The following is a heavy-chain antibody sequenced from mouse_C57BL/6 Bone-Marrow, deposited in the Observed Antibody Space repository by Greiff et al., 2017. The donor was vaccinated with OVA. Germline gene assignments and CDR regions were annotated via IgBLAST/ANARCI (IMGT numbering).Heavy chain of an antibody. CDR3: ARGYYGGATWRSGY. D-gene: IGHD1-1*01. CDR1: GYTFTSYW. CDR2: IHPNSGST. V-gene: IGHV1-64*01. J-gene: IGHJ3*01. Sequence: QVQLQQPGAELVKPGASVKLSCKASGYTFTSYWMHWVKQRPGQGLEWIGMIHPNSGSTNYNEKFKSKATLTVDKSSSTAYMQLSSLTSEDSAVDSAARGYYGGATWRSGYWGQGTLVTVSA.